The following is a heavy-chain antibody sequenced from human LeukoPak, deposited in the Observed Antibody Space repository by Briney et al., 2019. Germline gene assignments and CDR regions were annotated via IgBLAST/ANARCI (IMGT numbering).Heavy chain of an antibody. CDR2: IYYSGST. D-gene: IGHD3-10*01. CDR3: ARVRFGELLDY. J-gene: IGHJ4*02. V-gene: IGHV4-39*01. Sequence: SETLSLTCTVSGGSISSSSYYWGWIRQPPGKGLEWIGSIYYSGSTYYNPSLKSRVTISVDTSKNQFSLKLSSVTAADTAVYYCARVRFGELLDYWGQGTLVTVSS. CDR1: GGSISSSSYY.